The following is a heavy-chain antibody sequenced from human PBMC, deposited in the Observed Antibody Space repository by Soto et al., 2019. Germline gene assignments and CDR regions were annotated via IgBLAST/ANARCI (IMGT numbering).Heavy chain of an antibody. CDR3: ARDLWFGELLGPYGMDV. CDR2: IYYSGST. D-gene: IGHD3-10*01. CDR1: GGSISSYY. V-gene: IGHV4-59*01. J-gene: IGHJ6*02. Sequence: SETLSLTCTVSGGSISSYYWSWIRQPPGKGLEWIGYIYYSGSTNYNPSLKSRVTISVDTSKNQFSLKLSSVTAADTAVYYCARDLWFGELLGPYGMDVWGQGTTVTVSS.